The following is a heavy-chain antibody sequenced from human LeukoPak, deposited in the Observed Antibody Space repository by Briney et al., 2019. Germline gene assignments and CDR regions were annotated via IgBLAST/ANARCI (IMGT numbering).Heavy chain of an antibody. CDR3: ARSIAVAGAGFFDY. CDR2: ISGSGGST. CDR1: GFTFSSYA. D-gene: IGHD6-19*01. Sequence: GGSLRLSCAASGFTFSSYAMSWVRQAPGKGLEWVSAISGSGGSTYYADSVKGRFTISRDNSKNTLYLQMNSLRAEDTAVYYCARSIAVAGAGFFDYWGQGTLVTVSS. V-gene: IGHV3-23*01. J-gene: IGHJ4*02.